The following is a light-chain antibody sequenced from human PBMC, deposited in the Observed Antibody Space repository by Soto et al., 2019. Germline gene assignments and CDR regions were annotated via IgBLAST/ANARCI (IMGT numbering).Light chain of an antibody. CDR2: GAS. CDR3: QEYNTWPWT. V-gene: IGKV3-15*01. CDR1: QSVNSN. J-gene: IGKJ1*01. Sequence: ETVMTQSPATLSVSPGERATLSCRASQSVNSNLAWYQQKLGQAPRVLIYGASTRATGIPDRFSGSGSGTEFILTNSSSQSEDFAVYYCQEYNTWPWTFGQGTKVDI.